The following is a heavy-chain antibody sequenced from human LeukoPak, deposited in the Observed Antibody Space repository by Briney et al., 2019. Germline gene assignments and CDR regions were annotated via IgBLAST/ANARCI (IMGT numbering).Heavy chain of an antibody. CDR2: ISYDGSNK. J-gene: IGHJ4*02. CDR3: ARDEFSGSYFDY. Sequence: PGGSLRFSCAASGFTFSSYAMPWVRQAPGKGLGWVAVISYDGSNKYYADSVKGRFTISRDNYKNTLYLQMNSLRAEDTAVYYCARDEFSGSYFDYWGRGTLVTVSS. D-gene: IGHD1-26*01. V-gene: IGHV3-30-3*01. CDR1: GFTFSSYA.